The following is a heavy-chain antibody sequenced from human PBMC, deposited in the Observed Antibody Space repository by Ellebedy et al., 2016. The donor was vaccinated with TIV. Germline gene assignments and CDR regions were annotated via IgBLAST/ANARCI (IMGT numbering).Heavy chain of an antibody. CDR1: RYTFTNYN. Sequence: ASVKVSXKASRYTFTNYNIHWERQAPGHGLEWMGMISPSGGRTNYAQKFQGRVTMTRDTSTRTVYMELSDLRSDDTAVYYCARVPREWLTLRVHFQHWGQGTLVTVSS. CDR2: ISPSGGRT. CDR3: ARVPREWLTLRVHFQH. J-gene: IGHJ1*01. V-gene: IGHV1-46*01. D-gene: IGHD6-19*01.